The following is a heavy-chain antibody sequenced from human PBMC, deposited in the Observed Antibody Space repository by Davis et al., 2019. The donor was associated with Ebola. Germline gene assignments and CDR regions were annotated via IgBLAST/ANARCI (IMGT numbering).Heavy chain of an antibody. V-gene: IGHV5-51*01. CDR2: IYPGDSDT. J-gene: IGHJ6*02. CDR3: ARHSGSYYLYYYGMDV. CDR1: GYSFTSYW. Sequence: KVSCKGSGYSFTSYWIGWVRQMPGKGLEWMGIIYPGDSDTRYSPSFQGQVTISADKSISTAYLQWSSLKASDTAMYYCARHSGSYYLYYYGMDVWGQGTTVTVSS. D-gene: IGHD1-26*01.